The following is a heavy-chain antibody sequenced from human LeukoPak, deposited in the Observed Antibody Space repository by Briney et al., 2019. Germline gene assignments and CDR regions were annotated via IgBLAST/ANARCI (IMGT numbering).Heavy chain of an antibody. J-gene: IGHJ5*02. Sequence: GGSLRLSCAASGFTISTYGMNWVRQAPGKGLEWVANIKQDGSEEYYVDSVKGRFTISRDNAKNSLFLQMTSLRAEDTAVYYCARDREIWLPHNWFDPWGQGTLVTVSS. CDR1: GFTISTYG. CDR2: IKQDGSEE. V-gene: IGHV3-7*01. CDR3: ARDREIWLPHNWFDP. D-gene: IGHD5-24*01.